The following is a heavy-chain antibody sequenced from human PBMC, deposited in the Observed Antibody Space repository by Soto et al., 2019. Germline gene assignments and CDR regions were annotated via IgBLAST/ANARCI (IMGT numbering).Heavy chain of an antibody. J-gene: IGHJ4*02. D-gene: IGHD3-10*01. V-gene: IGHV4-34*01. CDR3: ARGEPSGSYYRRLVTDVIFDY. CDR1: GGSFSGYY. CDR2: INHSGST. Sequence: PSETLSLTCAVYGGSFSGYYWSWIRQPPGKGLEWIGEINHSGSTNYNPSLKSRVTISVDTSKNQFSLKLSSVTAADTAVYYCARGEPSGSYYRRLVTDVIFDYWGQGTLVTVSS.